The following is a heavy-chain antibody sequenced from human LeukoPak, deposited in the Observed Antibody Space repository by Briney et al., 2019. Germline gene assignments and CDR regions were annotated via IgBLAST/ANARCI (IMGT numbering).Heavy chain of an antibody. CDR3: ARDVSSTPNWEFDY. D-gene: IGHD1-26*01. CDR1: GYTFADYF. Sequence: ASVKVSCKTSGYTFADYFIHWVRQAPGQGLEWMGRINANSGVTEYQQKFQGRVTMTRDTSVSTAYVEVNWLISDDTAIYYCARDVSSTPNWEFDYWGQGTLVTASS. J-gene: IGHJ4*02. V-gene: IGHV1-2*06. CDR2: INANSGVT.